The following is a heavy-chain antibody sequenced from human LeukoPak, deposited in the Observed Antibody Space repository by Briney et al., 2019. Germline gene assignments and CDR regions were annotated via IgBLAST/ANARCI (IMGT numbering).Heavy chain of an antibody. V-gene: IGHV3-9*01. D-gene: IGHD6-19*01. CDR1: GFTFDDYA. CDR2: ISWNSGSI. Sequence: GGSLRLSCAASGFTFDDYAMHWVQQAPGKGLEWVSGISWNSGSIGYADSVKGRFTISRDNAKNSLYLQMNSLRAEDTALYYCAKAGVAVAGGFAAFDIWGQGTMVTVSS. CDR3: AKAGVAVAGGFAAFDI. J-gene: IGHJ3*02.